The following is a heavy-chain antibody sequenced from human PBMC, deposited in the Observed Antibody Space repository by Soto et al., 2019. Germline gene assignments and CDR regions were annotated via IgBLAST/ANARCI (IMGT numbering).Heavy chain of an antibody. CDR3: AREGVGYSYGNFDY. D-gene: IGHD5-18*01. V-gene: IGHV3-74*01. CDR2: INSDGSST. J-gene: IGHJ4*02. CDR1: GFTFRSYW. Sequence: EVQLVESGGGLVQPGGSLRLSCAVSGFTFRSYWMHWVRQAPGKGLVWVSRINSDGSSTNYPDSVKGRFTVSRDNAKSTLYLQMNSLRAEDTAVYYCAREGVGYSYGNFDYWGQGTLVTVSS.